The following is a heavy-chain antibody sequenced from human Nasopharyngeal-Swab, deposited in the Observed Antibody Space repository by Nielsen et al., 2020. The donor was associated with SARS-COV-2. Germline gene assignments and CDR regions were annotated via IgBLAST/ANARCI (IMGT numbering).Heavy chain of an antibody. V-gene: IGHV4-30-4*01. CDR1: GGSFFSVNYY. CDR2: ISYTGST. CDR3: AAHDYYDGSGYYSVPS. Sequence: SETLSLTCAVSGGSFFSVNYYCSWIRQPPGKGLEWIGSISYTGSTYYKPSLESRVSISLDTSKNHYSLKLSSVTAADTAVYYCAAHDYYDGSGYYSVPSWGHGILVTVSS. J-gene: IGHJ5*01. D-gene: IGHD3-22*01.